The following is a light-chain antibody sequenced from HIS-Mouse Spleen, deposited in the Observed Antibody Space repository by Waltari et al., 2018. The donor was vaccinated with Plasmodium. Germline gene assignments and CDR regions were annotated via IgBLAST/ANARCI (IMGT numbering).Light chain of an antibody. CDR3: YSTDSSGNHRV. V-gene: IGLV3-10*01. CDR2: EDS. Sequence: SYDLTQPPSVSVSPGQTARITCSGDALPKKYASCYQQKSGQAPVLVIYEDSKRPSGIPERFSGSSSGTMATLTISGAQVEDEADYYCYSTDSSGNHRVFGGGTKLTVL. CDR1: ALPKKY. J-gene: IGLJ3*02.